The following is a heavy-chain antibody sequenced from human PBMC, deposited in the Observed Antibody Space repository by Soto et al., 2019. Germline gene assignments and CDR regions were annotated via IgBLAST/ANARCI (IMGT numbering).Heavy chain of an antibody. V-gene: IGHV3-11*01. CDR1: GFTFSDYY. CDR2: ISSSGSTI. Sequence: GGSLRLYCAASGFTFSDYYMSWIRQAPGKGLEWVSYISSSGSTIYYADYVKGRFTISRDNAKNSLYLQINTLRAEDTAVCYWAGDWGDYFYHYGMDVRGQGTTVTVAS. D-gene: IGHD2-21*02. CDR3: AGDWGDYFYHYGMDV. J-gene: IGHJ6*02.